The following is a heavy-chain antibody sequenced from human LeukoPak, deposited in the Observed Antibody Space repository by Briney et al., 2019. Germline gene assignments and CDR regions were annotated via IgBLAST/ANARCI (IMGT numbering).Heavy chain of an antibody. CDR2: IRYDASNK. D-gene: IGHD3-10*01. V-gene: IGHV3-30*02. CDR3: AKCYYYGSGTYYYYYYMDV. Sequence: GGSLRLSCAASGFTFSSYAMSWVRQAPGKGLEWVAFIRYDASNKYYADSVKGRFTISRDKSKNTLYLQMNSLRAEDTAVYYCAKCYYYGSGTYYYYYYMDVWGKGTTVTISS. CDR1: GFTFSSYA. J-gene: IGHJ6*03.